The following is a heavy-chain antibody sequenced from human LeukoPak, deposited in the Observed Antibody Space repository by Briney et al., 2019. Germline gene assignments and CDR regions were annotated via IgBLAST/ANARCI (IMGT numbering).Heavy chain of an antibody. V-gene: IGHV1-2*02. Sequence: ASVKVSCKASGYTFTGYYMHWVRQAPGQGLEWMGWINPNSGGTNYAQKFQGRVTMTRDTSISTAYMELSRLRSDDTAVYYCARGDDVAAAGIFDYWGQGTLVTVSS. D-gene: IGHD6-13*01. CDR2: INPNSGGT. CDR1: GYTFTGYY. J-gene: IGHJ4*02. CDR3: ARGDDVAAAGIFDY.